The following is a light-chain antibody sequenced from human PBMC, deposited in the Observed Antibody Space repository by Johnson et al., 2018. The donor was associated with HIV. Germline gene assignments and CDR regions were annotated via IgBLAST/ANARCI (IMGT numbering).Light chain of an antibody. V-gene: IGLV1-51*01. J-gene: IGLJ1*01. CDR1: SSNIGNNY. CDR3: GTWDSSLRGGV. CDR2: DNN. Sequence: QSVLTQPPSVSAAPGQKVTISCSGSSSNIGNNYVSWYQQLPGTAPKLLIYDNNKRPSGIPDRSSGSTSGTSATLGITGLQTGDEADYYCGTWDSSLRGGVFGTGTKVTVL.